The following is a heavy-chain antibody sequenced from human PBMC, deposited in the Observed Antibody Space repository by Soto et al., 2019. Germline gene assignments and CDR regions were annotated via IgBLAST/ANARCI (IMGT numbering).Heavy chain of an antibody. CDR3: TRIDSSGYH. CDR2: IRSKANSYAT. V-gene: IGHV3-73*01. D-gene: IGHD3-22*01. CDR1: GFTFSGSA. Sequence: GGSLRLSCAASGFTFSGSAMHWVRQASGKGLEWVGRIRSKANSYATAYAASVKGRFTISRDESKNTAYLQMNSLKTEDTAVYYCTRIDSSGYHWGQGTLVTVSS. J-gene: IGHJ5*02.